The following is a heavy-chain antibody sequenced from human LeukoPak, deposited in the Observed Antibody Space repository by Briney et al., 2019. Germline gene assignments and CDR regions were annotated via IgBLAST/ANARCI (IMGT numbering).Heavy chain of an antibody. CDR3: AKDSETYSRFFQY. D-gene: IGHD1-26*01. CDR1: GFTFSRYG. Sequence: GGSLRLSCAASGFTFSRYGMHWVRQAPGKGLEWVSLISWDGVNTYYADSLKGRFSISRDNSKNSLYLQKNSLRTEDTALYYCAKDSETYSRFFQYWGQGTLVTVSS. V-gene: IGHV3-43*01. CDR2: ISWDGVNT. J-gene: IGHJ1*01.